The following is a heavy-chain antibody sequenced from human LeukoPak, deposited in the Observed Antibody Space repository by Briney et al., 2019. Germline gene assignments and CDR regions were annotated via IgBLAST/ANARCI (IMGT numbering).Heavy chain of an antibody. J-gene: IGHJ4*02. D-gene: IGHD5-24*01. Sequence: GGSLRLSCAASGFTFSSYSMNWVRQAPGKGLEWVSFISSSSSYIYYADSVKGRFTISRDNAKNSLYLQMNSLGAEDTAVYYCARGREEVGDWGQGTLVTVSS. V-gene: IGHV3-21*01. CDR1: GFTFSSYS. CDR3: ARGREEVGD. CDR2: ISSSSSYI.